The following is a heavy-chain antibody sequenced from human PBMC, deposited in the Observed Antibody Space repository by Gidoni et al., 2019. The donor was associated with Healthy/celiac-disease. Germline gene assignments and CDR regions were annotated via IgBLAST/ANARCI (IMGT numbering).Heavy chain of an antibody. D-gene: IGHD3-10*01. CDR3: ARKEITMVRGAKRGWFDP. J-gene: IGHJ5*02. CDR1: GGSFSGYY. Sequence: QVQLQQWGAGLLTPSETLTLTCAVYGGSFSGYYWSWIRQPPGKGLEWIGEINHSGSTNSNPALKSRVTISVDTSKNQFSLKLSSVTAADTAVYYCARKEITMVRGAKRGWFDPWGQGTLVTVSS. V-gene: IGHV4-34*01. CDR2: INHSGST.